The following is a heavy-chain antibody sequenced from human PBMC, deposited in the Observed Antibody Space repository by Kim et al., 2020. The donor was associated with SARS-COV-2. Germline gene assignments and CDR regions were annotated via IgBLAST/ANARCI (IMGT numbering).Heavy chain of an antibody. V-gene: IGHV3-33*05. Sequence: GGSLRLSCAASGFTFSRYGMHWVRQAPGKGLEWVAVISYDGSNKYYADSVKGRFTISRDNSKNTLYLQMNSLRAEDTAVYYCARSDYGSGSYSKWFDPWG. CDR2: ISYDGSNK. CDR3: ARSDYGSGSYSKWFDP. J-gene: IGHJ5*02. D-gene: IGHD3-10*01. CDR1: GFTFSRYG.